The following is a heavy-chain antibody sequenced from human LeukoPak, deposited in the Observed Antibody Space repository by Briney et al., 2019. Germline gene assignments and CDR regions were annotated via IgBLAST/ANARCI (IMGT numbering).Heavy chain of an antibody. J-gene: IGHJ4*02. CDR3: ARGPNSNWSGLDF. CDR1: GFNFINYA. Sequence: GGSLRLSCAASGFNFINYAMTWVRQAPGKGLEGVSGISGNGGSTYYADSVKGRFTISRDNSKNTLYLQVNNLGAEDTAVYYCARGPNSNWSGLDFWGQGTLLTVSS. V-gene: IGHV3-23*01. D-gene: IGHD6-6*01. CDR2: ISGNGGST.